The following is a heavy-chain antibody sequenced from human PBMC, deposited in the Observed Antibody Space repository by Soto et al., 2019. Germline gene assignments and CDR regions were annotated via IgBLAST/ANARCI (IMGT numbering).Heavy chain of an antibody. D-gene: IGHD3-16*01. V-gene: IGHV3-15*07. Sequence: QLVESGGGLVRPGESLRLTCAVSGIAFTYASINWVRQVPGRGPEWVGRIEGKTGGGTTDYAAPVQGRFTISRDDSTHKGFLQLDNVKGEDAGVYYCTARNGYARSPRFDDWGQGTQVTVSS. CDR3: TARNGYARSPRFDD. J-gene: IGHJ4*02. CDR2: IEGKTGGGTT. CDR1: GIAFTYAS.